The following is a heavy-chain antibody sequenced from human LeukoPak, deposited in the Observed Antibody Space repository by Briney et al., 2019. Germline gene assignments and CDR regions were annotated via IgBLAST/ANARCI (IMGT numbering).Heavy chain of an antibody. J-gene: IGHJ4*02. CDR3: ARDLPYSRGWYGLVGWDY. Sequence: ASVKFSCKASGYTFTSYGISWVRQAPGQGLEWMGWISAYNGNTNYAQKLQGRVTMTTDTSTSTAYMELRSLRSDDTAIYYCARDLPYSRGWYGLVGWDYWGQGTLVTVSS. V-gene: IGHV1-18*04. CDR1: GYTFTSYG. D-gene: IGHD6-19*01. CDR2: ISAYNGNT.